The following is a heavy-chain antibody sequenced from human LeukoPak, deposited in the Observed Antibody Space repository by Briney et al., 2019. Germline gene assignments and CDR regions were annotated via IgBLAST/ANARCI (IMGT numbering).Heavy chain of an antibody. CDR2: IYYSGST. CDR1: GGSVSSGSYY. V-gene: IGHV4-61*01. CDR3: ARSSKPRYCSSTSCYYYGMDV. J-gene: IGHJ6*02. Sequence: SETLSLTCTVSGGSVSSGSYYWSWIRQPPGKGLEWIGYIYYSGSTNYNPSLKSRVTISVDTSKNQFSLKLSSVTAADTAVYYCARSSKPRYCSSTSCYYYGMDVWGQGTTVTVSS. D-gene: IGHD2-2*01.